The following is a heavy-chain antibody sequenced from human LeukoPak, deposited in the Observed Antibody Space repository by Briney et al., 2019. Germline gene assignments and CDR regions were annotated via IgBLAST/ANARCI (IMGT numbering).Heavy chain of an antibody. Sequence: SETLSLTCTVSGGSISSGSYYWSWIRQPAGKGLEWIGRIYTSGSTNYNPSLKSRVTISVDTSKNQFSLKLSSVTAADTAVYYCARGIVVVAQLGYYYYYMDVWGKGTTITISS. CDR2: IYTSGST. V-gene: IGHV4-61*02. J-gene: IGHJ6*03. CDR3: ARGIVVVAQLGYYYYYMDV. D-gene: IGHD2-15*01. CDR1: GGSISSGSYY.